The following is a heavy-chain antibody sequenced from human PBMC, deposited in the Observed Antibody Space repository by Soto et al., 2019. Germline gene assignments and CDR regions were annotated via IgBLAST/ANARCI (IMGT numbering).Heavy chain of an antibody. V-gene: IGHV3-23*01. CDR1: GFTFSSYA. CDR2: ISGSGGST. J-gene: IGHJ4*02. D-gene: IGHD6-19*01. CDR3: GRPSSGWYFDY. Sequence: EVQLLESGGGLVQPGGSLRLSCAASGFTFSSYAMSWVRQAPGKGLEWVSAISGSGGSTYYADSVKGRFTISRDNSKNTLDLQMNSLRAEDTALYYCGRPSSGWYFDYWGQGSLVTVSS.